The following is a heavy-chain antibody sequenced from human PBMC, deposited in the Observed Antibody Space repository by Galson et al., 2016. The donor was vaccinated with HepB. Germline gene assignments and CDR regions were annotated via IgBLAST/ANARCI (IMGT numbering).Heavy chain of an antibody. CDR1: GGAISSYY. V-gene: IGHV4-59*01. J-gene: IGHJ4*02. CDR3: GRGASYLDF. Sequence: ETLSLTCTVSGGAISSYYWSWIRQPPGKGLEWIGFIYYIGSTNYNSTLKSRVTISVDTSKNQFSLELTSVTAADTAVYYCGRGASYLDFWGQGKLVTVSS. CDR2: IYYIGST.